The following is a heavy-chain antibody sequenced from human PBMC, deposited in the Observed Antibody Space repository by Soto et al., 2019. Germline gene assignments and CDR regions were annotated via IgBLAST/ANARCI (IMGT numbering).Heavy chain of an antibody. CDR1: GYTFTGHY. D-gene: IGHD1-26*01. CDR2: IGPESGAT. Sequence: ASAKVSCKASGYTFTGHYIHWVRQAPEQGPEWMGEIGPESGATRYAQRFQGRVTMTRDMSIATVYMELNNLSPGDTAVYYCGRGRSGQIVVFYWGQGTPVTVSS. J-gene: IGHJ4*02. V-gene: IGHV1-2*02. CDR3: GRGRSGQIVVFY.